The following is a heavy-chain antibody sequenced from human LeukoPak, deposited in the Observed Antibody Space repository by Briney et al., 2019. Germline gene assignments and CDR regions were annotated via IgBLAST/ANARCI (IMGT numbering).Heavy chain of an antibody. CDR3: ARTGTGEWLHSDY. Sequence: GGSLRLSCAASGFSFSSYAMTWARQAPVKGLEWVSAISGDGTRTYYADSVKGRFTISRDNSKNTLFLQMNSLRAEDTAVYYRARTGTGEWLHSDYWGQGTLVTVSS. V-gene: IGHV3-23*01. CDR1: GFSFSSYA. J-gene: IGHJ4*02. CDR2: ISGDGTRT. D-gene: IGHD1-14*01.